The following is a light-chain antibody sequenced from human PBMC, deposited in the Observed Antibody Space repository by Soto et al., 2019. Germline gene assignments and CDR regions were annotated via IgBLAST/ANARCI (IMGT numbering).Light chain of an antibody. Sequence: QSALTQPASVSGSPGQSITISCTGTSSDIGDYDYVSWYQQHPGKAPKLMIYEVINRPSGVSDRLSGSKSGNTASLTISGLQAEDEADYYCSSYAGSATFVFGTGTKVTVL. CDR3: SSYAGSATFV. CDR2: EVI. J-gene: IGLJ1*01. CDR1: SSDIGDYDY. V-gene: IGLV2-14*01.